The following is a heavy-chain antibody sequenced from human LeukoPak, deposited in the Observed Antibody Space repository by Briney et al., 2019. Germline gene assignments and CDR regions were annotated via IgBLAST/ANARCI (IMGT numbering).Heavy chain of an antibody. CDR2: INTNTGNP. CDR1: GYTFTSYD. Sequence: ASVKVSCKASGYTFTSYDINWVRQAPGQGLEWMGWINTNTGNPTYAQGFTGRFVFSLDTSVSTAYLQISSLKAEDTAVYYCARDSARDILTGYYPYYYYYMDVWGKGTTVTVSS. J-gene: IGHJ6*03. CDR3: ARDSARDILTGYYPYYYYYMDV. D-gene: IGHD3-9*01. V-gene: IGHV7-4-1*02.